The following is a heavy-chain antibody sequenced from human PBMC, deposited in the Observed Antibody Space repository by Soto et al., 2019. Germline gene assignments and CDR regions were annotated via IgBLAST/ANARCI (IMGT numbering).Heavy chain of an antibody. CDR3: ASASTHHPTLGVLGFGEVLGGRYYCDY. CDR1: GGSISSGGYS. J-gene: IGHJ4*02. V-gene: IGHV4-30-2*01. CDR2: IYHSGRT. D-gene: IGHD3-10*01. Sequence: QLQLQESGSGLVKPSQTLSLTCAVSGGSISSGGYSWSWIRQPPGKVLAWMGYIYHSGRTYYNPYLKSRFNIPLDRSKTQCFLKLSSVPAADTAVYYCASASTHHPTLGVLGFGEVLGGRYYCDYWGQGTLVTVSS.